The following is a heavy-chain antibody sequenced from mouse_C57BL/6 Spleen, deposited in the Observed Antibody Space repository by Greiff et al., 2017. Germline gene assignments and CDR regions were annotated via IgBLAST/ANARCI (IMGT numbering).Heavy chain of an antibody. CDR3: ARSYGNYEAWFAY. V-gene: IGHV1-59*01. D-gene: IGHD2-10*02. Sequence: VQLQQPGAELVRPGTSVKLSCKASGYTFTSYWMHRVKQRPGQGLAWIGVIDPSDSYTNYNQKFKGKATLTVDTSSSTAYMQLSSLTSEDSAVYYCARSYGNYEAWFAYWGQGTLVTVSA. J-gene: IGHJ3*01. CDR2: IDPSDSYT. CDR1: GYTFTSYW.